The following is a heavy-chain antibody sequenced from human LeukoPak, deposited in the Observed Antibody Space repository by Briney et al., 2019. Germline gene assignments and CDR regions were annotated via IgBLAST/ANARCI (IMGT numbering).Heavy chain of an antibody. CDR3: ARGKYTAAFDI. Sequence: GGSLRLSCAASGFTFSDHYMNWVRQAPGKGLEWVSYISSSGSTIYYADSVKGRFTISRDNAKNSLYLQVNSLRVEDTAVYYCARGKYTAAFDIWGQGTMVTVSS. J-gene: IGHJ3*02. CDR1: GFTFSDHY. CDR2: ISSSGSTI. V-gene: IGHV3-11*04. D-gene: IGHD5-18*01.